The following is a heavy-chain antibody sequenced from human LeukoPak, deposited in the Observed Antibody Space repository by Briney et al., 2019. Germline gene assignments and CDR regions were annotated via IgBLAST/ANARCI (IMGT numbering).Heavy chain of an antibody. V-gene: IGHV1-46*01. CDR3: ARDVGGTMIVVARFDH. CDR2: INPSGGST. J-gene: IGHJ5*02. Sequence: ASVKVSCKASGYTFTSYYMHWVRQAPGQGLEWMGIINPSGGSTSYAQKFQGRVTMTRDTSTSTVYMELSSLRSEDTAVYYCARDVGGTMIVVARFDHWGQGTLVTVSS. D-gene: IGHD3-22*01. CDR1: GYTFTSYY.